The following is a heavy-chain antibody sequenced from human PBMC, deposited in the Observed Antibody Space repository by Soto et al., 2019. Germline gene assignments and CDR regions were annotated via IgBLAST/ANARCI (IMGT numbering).Heavy chain of an antibody. J-gene: IGHJ3*02. V-gene: IGHV1-69*13. CDR1: GGTFSSYA. CDR3: VRESPTTVVTGDDAFDI. Sequence: SVKVSCKASGGTFSSYAISWVRQAPGQGLEWMGGIIPIFGTANYAQKFQGRVTITADESTSTAYMELSSLRSEDTAVYYCVRESPTTVVTGDDAFDIWGQGTMVTVSS. CDR2: IIPIFGTA. D-gene: IGHD4-17*01.